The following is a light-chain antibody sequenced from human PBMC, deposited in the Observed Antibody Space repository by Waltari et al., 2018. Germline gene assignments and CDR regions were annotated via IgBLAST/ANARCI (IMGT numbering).Light chain of an antibody. V-gene: IGKV1-39*01. CDR2: YAN. Sequence: DIQMSQSPSSLSASVGDRVTITCRASQGISSYLNWYQQKPGKAPKLLIYYANSLASGVPSRFSGSGSGTEFTLTISSLQPEDFATYYCQQSNSNPTFGGGTKVEIK. J-gene: IGKJ4*01. CDR1: QGISSY. CDR3: QQSNSNPT.